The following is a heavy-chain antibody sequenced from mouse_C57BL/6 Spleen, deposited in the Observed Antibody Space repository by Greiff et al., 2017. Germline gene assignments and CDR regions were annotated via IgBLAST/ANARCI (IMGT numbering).Heavy chain of an antibody. CDR1: GYPFTSYW. V-gene: IGHV1-55*01. D-gene: IGHD1-1*01. CDR2: IYPGSGST. Sequence: QLQQPGAEPVKPGASVKMSCQASGYPFTSYWITWVKQRPGQGLEWIGEIYPGSGSTNYNEKFKSKATLTVDTSASTACMRLSSLTSEDSAVYYCAKSDTYVSSIAYWDQGTLVTVSA. J-gene: IGHJ3*01. CDR3: AKSDTYVSSIAY.